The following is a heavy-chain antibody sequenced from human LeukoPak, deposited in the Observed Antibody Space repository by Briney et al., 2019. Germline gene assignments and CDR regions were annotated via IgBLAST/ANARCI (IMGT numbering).Heavy chain of an antibody. CDR2: INWNGGGT. CDR3: AKSYYYGSGSYYDFDY. CDR1: GFTFDDYG. V-gene: IGHV3-20*04. J-gene: IGHJ4*02. D-gene: IGHD3-10*01. Sequence: GGSLRLSCAASGFTFDDYGMSWVRQAPGKGLEWVSGINWNGGGTGYADSVKGRFTISRDNAKNSLYLQMNSLRAEDTALYYCAKSYYYGSGSYYDFDYWGQGTLVTVSS.